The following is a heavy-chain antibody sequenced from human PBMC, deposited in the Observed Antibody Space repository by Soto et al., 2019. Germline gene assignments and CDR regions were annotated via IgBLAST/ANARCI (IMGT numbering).Heavy chain of an antibody. CDR2: INPSAGST. CDR1: GYTFTSYY. J-gene: IGHJ4*02. V-gene: IGHV1-46*01. Sequence: QVQLVQSGAEVKKPGASVKVSCKASGYTFTSYYMHWVRQAPGQGLEWMGIINPSAGSTSYAQKFQGRVTMTRDTSTSTVYMELSSLRSEDTAVYYCASLYCSGGGCYGIDYWGQGTQVTVSS. D-gene: IGHD2-15*01. CDR3: ASLYCSGGGCYGIDY.